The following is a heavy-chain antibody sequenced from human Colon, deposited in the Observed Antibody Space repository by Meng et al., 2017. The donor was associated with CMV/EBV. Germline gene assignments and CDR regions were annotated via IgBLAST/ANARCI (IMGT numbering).Heavy chain of an antibody. CDR1: GFTFDRYT. J-gene: IGHJ4*02. CDR3: AGVAYDYGDRHFAY. V-gene: IGHV3-21*01. CDR2: ISSTGTFI. D-gene: IGHD4-17*01. Sequence: GESLKISCAASGFTFDRYTMAWVRQAPGKGLEWVSSISSTGTFIHYADSVEGRFTIARDNAKTSLYLQMSSQRAEDTAVYYCAGVAYDYGDRHFAYWGQGALVTVSS.